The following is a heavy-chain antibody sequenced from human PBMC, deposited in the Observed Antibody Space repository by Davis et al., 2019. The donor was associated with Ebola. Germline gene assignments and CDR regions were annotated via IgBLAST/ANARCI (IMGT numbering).Heavy chain of an antibody. CDR2: IKSKTDGGTT. CDR1: GFTFSNAR. Sequence: ASGFTFSNARMRWVRQAPGKGLEWVGRIKSKTDGGTTDYAAPVKGRFTISRDDSKNSVYLQMNSLKSEDTAVYYCATSAYHYDSSGWGQGTLVTVSS. V-gene: IGHV3-15*01. J-gene: IGHJ4*02. D-gene: IGHD3-22*01. CDR3: ATSAYHYDSSG.